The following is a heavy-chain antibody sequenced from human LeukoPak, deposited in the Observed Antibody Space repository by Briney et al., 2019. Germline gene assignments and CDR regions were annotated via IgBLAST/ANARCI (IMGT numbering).Heavy chain of an antibody. CDR1: GYTFTNNW. CDR3: ARRIDSSGFHLDS. D-gene: IGHD3-22*01. CDR2: VYPGDSDT. J-gene: IGHJ4*02. Sequence: GASLKISCKGSGYTFTNNWLAWVRQMPGKGLEWMGVVYPGDSDTRYSPSFQGQITITADKSISTAYLQWSSLKASDTAIYYCARRIDSSGFHLDSWGQGTLVAVSS. V-gene: IGHV5-51*01.